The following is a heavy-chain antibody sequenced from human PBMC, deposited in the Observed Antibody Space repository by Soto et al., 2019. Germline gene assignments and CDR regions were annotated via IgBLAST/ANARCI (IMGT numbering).Heavy chain of an antibody. J-gene: IGHJ5*01. D-gene: IGHD5-12*01. CDR3: AKDGALSMAGRLRTEYNWLDS. Sequence: LVQSGSQVKKLGASVKVSCRASEYTFTSYLLHWVRQAPGQGLEWMGVIDPNGGDTNYAQNFQGRVAMTRDTSTRTAYMDLSGLTSGDTAVYFCAKDGALSMAGRLRTEYNWLDSWGQGTLVTVSS. CDR2: IDPNGGDT. V-gene: IGHV1-46*01. CDR1: EYTFTSYL.